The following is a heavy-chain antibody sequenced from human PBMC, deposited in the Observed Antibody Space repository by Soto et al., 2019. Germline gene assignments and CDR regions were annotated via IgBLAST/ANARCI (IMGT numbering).Heavy chain of an antibody. J-gene: IGHJ4*02. CDR2: IYPGDSDT. CDR3: ARHLYDYLDS. CDR1: GYSFTNYW. D-gene: IGHD3-16*01. V-gene: IGHV5-51*01. Sequence: GESLKISCKGSGYSFTNYWIGWVRQMPGKGLEWMGIIYPGDSDTRYSPSFQGQVTISVDKSINSAYLQWSSLQASDTAMYYCARHLYDYLDSWGQGTLVTVSS.